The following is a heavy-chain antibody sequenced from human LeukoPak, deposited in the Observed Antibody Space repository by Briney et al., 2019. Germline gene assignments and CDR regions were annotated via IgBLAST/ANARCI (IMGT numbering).Heavy chain of an antibody. CDR3: ARDNYDILTGYQFDY. V-gene: IGHV1-18*01. D-gene: IGHD3-9*01. CDR2: ISAYNGNT. CDR1: GYTFTSYG. Sequence: ASVKVSCNASGYTFTSYGISWVRQAPGEGLEWMGSISAYNGNTNYAQKLQGRVTMTTDTSTSTAYMELRSLRSDDTAVYYCARDNYDILTGYQFDYWGQGTLVTVSS. J-gene: IGHJ4*02.